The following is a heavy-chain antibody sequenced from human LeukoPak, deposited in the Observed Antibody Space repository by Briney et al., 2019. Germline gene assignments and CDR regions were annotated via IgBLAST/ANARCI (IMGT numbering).Heavy chain of an antibody. V-gene: IGHV1-2*02. CDR3: ARVGLEYYYDSSGYYRD. CDR2: INPNSGGT. Sequence: ASVKVSCKASGYTFTSYYMHWVRQAPGQGLEWMGWINPNSGGTNYAQKFQGRVTMTRDTSISTAYMELSRLRSDDTAVYYCARVGLEYYYDSSGYYRDWGQGTLVTVSS. D-gene: IGHD3-22*01. J-gene: IGHJ4*02. CDR1: GYTFTSYY.